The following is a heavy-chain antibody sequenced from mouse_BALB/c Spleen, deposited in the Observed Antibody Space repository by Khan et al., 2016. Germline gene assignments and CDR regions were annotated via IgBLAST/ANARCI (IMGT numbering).Heavy chain of an antibody. CDR1: GYTFTSYW. J-gene: IGHJ2*01. Sequence: QVQLQQSGAELAKPGASVKMSCKATGYTFTSYWMHWVKQRPGQGLEWIGYINPSTGYTEYNQKFKDKATLTADKSSSTAYMQLSSLTSEDSAVYYCAIYYGNYYFDYRGQGTTLTVSS. CDR2: INPSTGYT. CDR3: AIYYGNYYFDY. V-gene: IGHV1-7*01. D-gene: IGHD2-1*01.